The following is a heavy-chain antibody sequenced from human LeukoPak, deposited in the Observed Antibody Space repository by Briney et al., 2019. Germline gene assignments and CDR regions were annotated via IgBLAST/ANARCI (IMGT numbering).Heavy chain of an antibody. V-gene: IGHV1-24*01. Sequence: ASVKVSCKVSGYTLTELSMHWVRQAPGKGLEWMGGFDPEGGETIYAQKFQGRVTMTEDTSTDTAYMELSSLRSDDTAIYYCATDPVGYCSTNGCYSVDYWGQGTLVTVSS. CDR2: FDPEGGET. D-gene: IGHD2-15*01. J-gene: IGHJ4*02. CDR1: GYTLTELS. CDR3: ATDPVGYCSTNGCYSVDY.